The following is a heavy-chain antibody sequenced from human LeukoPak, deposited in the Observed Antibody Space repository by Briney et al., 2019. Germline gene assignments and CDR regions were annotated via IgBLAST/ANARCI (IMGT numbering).Heavy chain of an antibody. V-gene: IGHV4-39*01. J-gene: IGHJ5*02. CDR2: IYYSRST. CDR3: ARYSSSQKSWFDP. CDR1: GGSISSSSYY. D-gene: IGHD6-13*01. Sequence: SETLSLTCTVSGGSISSSSYYWGWIRQPPGKGLEWIGNIYYSRSTHYSPSLKSRVTISVDTSKNQFSLKLSSVTAADTAVYYCARYSSSQKSWFDPWGQGTLVTVSS.